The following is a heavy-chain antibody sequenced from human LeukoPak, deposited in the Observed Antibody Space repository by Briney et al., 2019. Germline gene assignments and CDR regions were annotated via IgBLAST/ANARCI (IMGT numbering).Heavy chain of an antibody. D-gene: IGHD6-13*01. J-gene: IGHJ6*02. CDR2: ISYDGSNK. CDR1: GFTFSSYA. CDR3: ARDQSTAAGTHYYGMDV. Sequence: PGGSLRLSCAASGFTFSSYAMHWVRQAPGKGLEWVAVISYDGSNKYYADSVKGRFTISRDNSKNTLYLQMNSLRAEDTAVYYCARDQSTAAGTHYYGMDVWGQGTTVTVSS. V-gene: IGHV3-30-3*01.